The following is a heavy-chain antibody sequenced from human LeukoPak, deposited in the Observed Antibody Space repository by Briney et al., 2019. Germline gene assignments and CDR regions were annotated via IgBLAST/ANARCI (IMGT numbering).Heavy chain of an antibody. CDR1: GNTFTNYY. Sequence: ASVKVSCKASGNTFTNYYVHWVRQAPGQGLEWLGLINPDGISTNYAQRSQGRVTMTRDTSTGTVYMELSSLIPDDTALYYCVREFRGGYFDYWGQGTLVTVSS. V-gene: IGHV1-46*01. CDR3: VREFRGGYFDY. D-gene: IGHD3-10*01. CDR2: INPDGIST. J-gene: IGHJ4*02.